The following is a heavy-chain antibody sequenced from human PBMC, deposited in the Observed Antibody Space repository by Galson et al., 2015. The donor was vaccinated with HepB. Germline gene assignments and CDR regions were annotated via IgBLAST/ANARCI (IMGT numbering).Heavy chain of an antibody. D-gene: IGHD2-8*01. Sequence: SLRLSCAASGFTFSDHYIDWVRQAPGKGLEWIGRSKNKANSYTTQYAASVEGRFTISRGDSRTSLYLQLNNLKIEDTAMYYCARVHCTPLSCYYGLDVWGRGTTVTVSS. J-gene: IGHJ6*02. CDR3: ARVHCTPLSCYYGLDV. CDR1: GFTFSDHY. V-gene: IGHV3-72*01. CDR2: SKNKANSYTT.